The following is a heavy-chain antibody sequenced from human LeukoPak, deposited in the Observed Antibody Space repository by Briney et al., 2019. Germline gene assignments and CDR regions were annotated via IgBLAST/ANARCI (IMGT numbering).Heavy chain of an antibody. J-gene: IGHJ3*02. CDR3: ARDRKYSSSSGSGAFDI. CDR1: GYTFTGYY. CDR2: INPNSGGT. D-gene: IGHD6-6*01. Sequence: ASVKVSCKASGYTFTGYYMHWVRQAPGQGLEWMGWINPNSGGTNYAQKFQGRVTMTRDTSISTAYMELSRLRSDDTAVYYCARDRKYSSSSGSGAFDIWGQGTMVTVSS. V-gene: IGHV1-2*02.